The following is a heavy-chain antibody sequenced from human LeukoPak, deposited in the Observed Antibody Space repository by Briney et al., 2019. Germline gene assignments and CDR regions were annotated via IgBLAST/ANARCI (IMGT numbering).Heavy chain of an antibody. D-gene: IGHD4-17*01. CDR1: GGSISSYY. Sequence: SETLSLTCTVSGGSISSYYWGWIRQPPGKGLEWIGSIYYSGSTYYNPSLKSRVTISVDTSKNQFSLKLSSVTAADTAVYYCARVYGDYYMDVWGKGTTVTVSS. V-gene: IGHV4-39*07. CDR3: ARVYGDYYMDV. CDR2: IYYSGST. J-gene: IGHJ6*03.